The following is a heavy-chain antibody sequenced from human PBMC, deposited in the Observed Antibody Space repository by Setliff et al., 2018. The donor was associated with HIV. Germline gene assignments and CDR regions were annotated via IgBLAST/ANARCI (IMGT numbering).Heavy chain of an antibody. CDR1: DDSFSTNY. CDR3: ARHSPSDY. J-gene: IGHJ4*02. Sequence: SETLSLTCNVSDDSFSTNYWSWVRQPPGKGLEWIGYIYASGSTSYNPSLKSRVTISVDTSKNQFSLKLSSVTAADTAVYYCARHSPSDYWGQGTLVTVSS. CDR2: IYASGST. V-gene: IGHV4-4*09.